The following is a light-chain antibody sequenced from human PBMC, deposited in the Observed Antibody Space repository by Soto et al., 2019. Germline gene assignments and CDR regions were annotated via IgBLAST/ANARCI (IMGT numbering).Light chain of an antibody. CDR3: SSLVGGNTCV. CDR2: EVN. J-gene: IGLJ1*01. Sequence: QSALTQPPSASGSPGQSVTISCTGTSSDVGGYNYVSWYQQYPGKAPKLMIYEVNKRPSGVPDRFSGFKSGNTASLTVSGLQAEDEPDYYCSSLVGGNTCVFGTGTKLTVL. V-gene: IGLV2-8*01. CDR1: SSDVGGYNY.